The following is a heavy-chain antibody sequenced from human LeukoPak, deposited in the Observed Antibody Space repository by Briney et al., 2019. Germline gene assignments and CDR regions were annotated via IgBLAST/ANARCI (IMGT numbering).Heavy chain of an antibody. V-gene: IGHV4-59*01. CDR3: ARVLNYYGSGSYYWNYYGMDV. D-gene: IGHD3-10*01. Sequence: SETLSLTCTVSGGSISSYYWSWIRQPPGKGLEWIGYIYYSGSTNYNPSLKSRVTISVDTSKNQFSLKLSSVTAADTAVYYCARVLNYYGSGSYYWNYYGMDVWGQGTTVTVSS. CDR2: IYYSGST. J-gene: IGHJ6*02. CDR1: GGSISSYY.